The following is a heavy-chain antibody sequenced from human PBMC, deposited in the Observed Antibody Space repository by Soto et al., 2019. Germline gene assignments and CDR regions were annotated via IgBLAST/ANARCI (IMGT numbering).Heavy chain of an antibody. CDR1: GGSISSYY. CDR2: IYYSGST. V-gene: IGHV4-59*01. CDR3: ARVGPRRWFDQ. D-gene: IGHD6-6*01. Sequence: SETLSLTCTVSGGSISSYYWSWIRQPPGKGMEWIGYIYYSGSTNYNPYLKSRVNISVDTSKNQFSLKLSYVTAADKAVYYCARVGPRRWFDQWGQGTLVTASS. J-gene: IGHJ5*02.